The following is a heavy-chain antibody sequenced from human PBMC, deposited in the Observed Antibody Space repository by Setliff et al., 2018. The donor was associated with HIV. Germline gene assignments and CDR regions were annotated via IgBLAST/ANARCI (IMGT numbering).Heavy chain of an antibody. V-gene: IGHV1-18*01. CDR1: GYTFTSYG. Sequence: ASVKVSCKASGYTFTSYGISWVRQAPGQGLEWMGWISAYNGNTNYAQKLQDRVTFTTDTSTSTAYMDLRNLTSDDTAMYYCARALSGYNSGWFPYWGQGTLVTVPQ. D-gene: IGHD6-19*01. CDR3: ARALSGYNSGWFPY. J-gene: IGHJ4*02. CDR2: ISAYNGNT.